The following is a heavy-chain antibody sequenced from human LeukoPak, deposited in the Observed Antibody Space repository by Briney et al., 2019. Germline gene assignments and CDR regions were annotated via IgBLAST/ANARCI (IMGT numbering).Heavy chain of an antibody. CDR3: ARDLGGIAGS. Sequence: GGSLRLSCAASGFTVSSNYMSWVRQAPGKGLEWVSSIGGSGGSTYYADSVKGRFTISRDNSKNTLYLQMNSLRAEDTALYYCARDLGGIAGSWGQGALVTVSS. CDR1: GFTVSSNY. CDR2: IGGSGGST. D-gene: IGHD1-26*01. J-gene: IGHJ1*01. V-gene: IGHV3-66*01.